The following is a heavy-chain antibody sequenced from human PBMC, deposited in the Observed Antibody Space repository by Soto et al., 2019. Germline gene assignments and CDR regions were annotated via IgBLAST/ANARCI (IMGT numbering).Heavy chain of an antibody. V-gene: IGHV4-39*01. CDR2: IYYSGST. J-gene: IGHJ4*02. D-gene: IGHD6-6*01. CDR1: GGSISSSSYY. CDR3: ARHAPYSSSSSYFDY. Sequence: SETLSLTCTVSGGSISSSSYYWGWIRQPPGKGLEWIGSIYYSGSTYYNPSLKSRVTISVDTSKNQFSLKLSSVTAADTAVYYCARHAPYSSSSSYFDYWGQGTLVTVSS.